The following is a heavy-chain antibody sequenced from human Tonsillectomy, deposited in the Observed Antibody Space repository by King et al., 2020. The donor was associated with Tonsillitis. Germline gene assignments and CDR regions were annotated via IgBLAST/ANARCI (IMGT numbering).Heavy chain of an antibody. V-gene: IGHV4-30-4*01. CDR1: GGSISSGDYY. Sequence: MQLQESGPGLVKPSQTLSLTCTVSGGSISSGDYYWSWIRQPPGKGLEWIGHIYYSGSTYYNPSLKSRVTISVDTSRNQFSLRLSSVTVADTAVYYCARDGYYDFWSGYRSNYYYYDMDVWGQGTTVTVSS. D-gene: IGHD3-3*01. CDR3: ARDGYYDFWSGYRSNYYYYDMDV. CDR2: IYYSGST. J-gene: IGHJ6*02.